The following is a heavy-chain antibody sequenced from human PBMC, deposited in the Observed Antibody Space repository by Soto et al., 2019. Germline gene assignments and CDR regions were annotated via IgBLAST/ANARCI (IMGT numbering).Heavy chain of an antibody. Sequence: SVKVSCKASGFTFTSSAVQWVRQARGQRLEWIGWIVVGSGNKSYAQKFQERVTITRDMSTSTAYMELNNLKTKDTAVYYCTTALHFNGNEYMYGVDVWGQGTTVTVSS. CDR2: IVVGSGNK. CDR3: TTALHFNGNEYMYGVDV. D-gene: IGHD1-20*01. V-gene: IGHV1-58*01. CDR1: GFTFTSSA. J-gene: IGHJ6*02.